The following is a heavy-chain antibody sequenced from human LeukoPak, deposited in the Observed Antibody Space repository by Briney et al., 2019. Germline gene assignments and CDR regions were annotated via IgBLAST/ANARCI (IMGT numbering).Heavy chain of an antibody. CDR1: GYTFTSYG. Sequence: ASVKVSCKASGYTFTSYGISWVRQAPGQGLEWMGWISAYNGNTNYAQKLQGRVTMTRDTSTSTVYMELSSLRSEDTAVYYCARLGVTPGIAVAGNFDYWGQGTLVTVSS. CDR3: ARLGVTPGIAVAGNFDY. V-gene: IGHV1-18*01. CDR2: ISAYNGNT. J-gene: IGHJ4*02. D-gene: IGHD6-19*01.